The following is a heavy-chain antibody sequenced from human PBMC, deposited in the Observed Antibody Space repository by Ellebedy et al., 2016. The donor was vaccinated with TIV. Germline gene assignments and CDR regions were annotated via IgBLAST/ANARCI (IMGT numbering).Heavy chain of an antibody. D-gene: IGHD4-17*01. CDR1: GSTFEDNG. V-gene: IGHV3-7*01. CDR2: INEDGTKK. J-gene: IGHJ2*01. Sequence: PGGSLRLSCAASGSTFEDNGMSWVRQAPGRGLEWVANINEDGTKKHFVDSVRGRFTISRDDAGNSLFLQMNSLGAEDTAVYYCARAIYGASYLWGRGTLVTVSS. CDR3: ARAIYGASYL.